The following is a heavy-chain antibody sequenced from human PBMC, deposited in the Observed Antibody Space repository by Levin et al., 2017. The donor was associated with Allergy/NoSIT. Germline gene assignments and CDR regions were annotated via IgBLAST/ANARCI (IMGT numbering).Heavy chain of an antibody. CDR1: GGSISSGGYS. Sequence: SQTLSLTCAVSGGSISSGGYSWSWIRQPPGKGLEWIGYIYHSGSTYYNPSLKSRVTISVDRSKNQFSLKLSSVTAADTAVYYCARVYGESSGYYYFDYWGQGTLVTVSS. V-gene: IGHV4-30-2*01. J-gene: IGHJ4*02. CDR3: ARVYGESSGYYYFDY. D-gene: IGHD6-19*01. CDR2: IYHSGST.